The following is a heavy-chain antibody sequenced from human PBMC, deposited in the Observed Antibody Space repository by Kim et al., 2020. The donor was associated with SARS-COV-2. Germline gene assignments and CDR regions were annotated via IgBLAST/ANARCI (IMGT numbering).Heavy chain of an antibody. Sequence: DSVKGRFTISRDNSKNTLYLQMNSLRAEDTAVYYCAKVHGITMVRGVPDYWGQGTLVTVSS. V-gene: IGHV3-23*01. D-gene: IGHD3-10*01. CDR3: AKVHGITMVRGVPDY. J-gene: IGHJ4*02.